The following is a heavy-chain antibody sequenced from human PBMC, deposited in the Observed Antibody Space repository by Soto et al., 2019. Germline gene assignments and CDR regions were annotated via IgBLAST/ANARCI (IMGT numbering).Heavy chain of an antibody. CDR3: AREHYGDSYYYGMDV. CDR1: GYSFTSYW. CDR2: IYPGDSDT. D-gene: IGHD4-17*01. J-gene: IGHJ6*02. V-gene: IGHV5-51*01. Sequence: GESLKVSCNGSGYSFTSYWICWVRQMPRKGLEWMGIIYPGDSDTRYSPSFQGQVTISADKSISTAYLQWSSLKASDTAMYYCAREHYGDSYYYGMDVWGQGTTVTVSS.